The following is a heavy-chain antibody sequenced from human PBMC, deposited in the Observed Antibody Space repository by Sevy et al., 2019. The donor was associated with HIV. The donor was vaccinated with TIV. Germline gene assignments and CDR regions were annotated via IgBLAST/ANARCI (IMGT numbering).Heavy chain of an antibody. Sequence: SETLSLTCTVSGGSISSGDYYWSWIRQPPGKGLEWIGYIYYSGSTYYNPSLKSRVTISVDTSKNQFSLKLSSVTAADTAVYYCARDRGYYYDSSGYYWLYWGQGTLVTVSS. J-gene: IGHJ4*02. CDR1: GGSISSGDYY. V-gene: IGHV4-30-4*01. CDR3: ARDRGYYYDSSGYYWLY. D-gene: IGHD3-22*01. CDR2: IYYSGST.